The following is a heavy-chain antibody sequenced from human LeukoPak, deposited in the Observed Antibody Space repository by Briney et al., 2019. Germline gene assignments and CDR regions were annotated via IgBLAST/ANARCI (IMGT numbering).Heavy chain of an antibody. CDR3: ATDPGETVPAAKGPRGDYCYGMDV. V-gene: IGHV1-2*02. CDR1: GYTFTDYS. D-gene: IGHD2-2*01. Sequence: ASVKVSCKASGYTFTDYSMHWVRQAPGQGLEWMGWINPNSGGTNYTQKFQGRVTMTRDTSISTAYMELISLRSDDTAVYYCATDPGETVPAAKGPRGDYCYGMDVWGQGTTVTVSS. J-gene: IGHJ6*02. CDR2: INPNSGGT.